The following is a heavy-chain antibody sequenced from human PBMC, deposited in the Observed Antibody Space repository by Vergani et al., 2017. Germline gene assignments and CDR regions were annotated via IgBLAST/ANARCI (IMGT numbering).Heavy chain of an antibody. CDR1: GGSISSSSYY. V-gene: IGHV4-39*01. CDR2: IYYSGRT. J-gene: IGHJ5*02. D-gene: IGHD2-2*01. CDR3: AQDIVVVPAASTAGFDP. Sequence: QLQLQESGPGLVKPSETLSLTCTVSGGSISSSSYYWGWIRQPPGQGLEWIGSIYYSGRTYYNPSLKSRVNISVDTSTNQFSLKLSSVTATDTAVYYCAQDIVVVPAASTAGFDPWGQGTLVTVSS.